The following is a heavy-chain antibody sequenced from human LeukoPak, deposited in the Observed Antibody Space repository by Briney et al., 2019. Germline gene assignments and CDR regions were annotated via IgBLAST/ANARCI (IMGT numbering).Heavy chain of an antibody. CDR1: GFTVSSNY. D-gene: IGHD6-13*01. J-gene: IGHJ4*02. V-gene: IGHV3-66*01. CDR3: ARDPVAAAGTGPFDY. Sequence: GGSLRLSCAASGFTVSSNYMSLVRQAPGKGLEWVSVIYSGGSTYYADSVKGRFTISRDSSKNTLYLQMNSLRAEDTAVYYCARDPVAAAGTGPFDYWGQGTLVTVSS. CDR2: IYSGGST.